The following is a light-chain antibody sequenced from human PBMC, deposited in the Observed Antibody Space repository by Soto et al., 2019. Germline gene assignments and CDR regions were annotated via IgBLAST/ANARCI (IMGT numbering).Light chain of an antibody. Sequence: QSALTQPASVSGSPGQSVTISCTGTSSDVGGYNYVSWYQQHPDKAPKLIIYEVTYRPSGVPDRFSGSKSGNTASLTISGLQAEDEADYYCCSYAGTYTWVFGGGTKLTVL. CDR3: CSYAGTYTWV. J-gene: IGLJ3*02. CDR1: SSDVGGYNY. V-gene: IGLV2-11*01. CDR2: EVT.